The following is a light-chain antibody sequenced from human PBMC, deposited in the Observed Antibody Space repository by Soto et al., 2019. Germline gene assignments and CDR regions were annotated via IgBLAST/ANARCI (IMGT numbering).Light chain of an antibody. Sequence: DIQMTQSPSSLSASVGDRVTITCRVSQSISNYLNWYQQKPGKAPKLLIYAASTLQGGVPSTFSGSGSGSYFTLTISSLQPEDFATYYCQQSYSTPPFTFGPGTKVDI. CDR2: AAS. J-gene: IGKJ3*01. CDR3: QQSYSTPPFT. V-gene: IGKV1-39*01. CDR1: QSISNY.